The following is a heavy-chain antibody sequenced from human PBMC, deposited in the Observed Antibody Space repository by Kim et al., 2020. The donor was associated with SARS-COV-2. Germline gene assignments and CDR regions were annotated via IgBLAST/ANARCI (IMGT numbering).Heavy chain of an antibody. D-gene: IGHD5-12*01. J-gene: IGHJ4*02. CDR1: GFTSSNSP. CDR3: AKSGPLDY. V-gene: IGHV3-23*01. Sequence: GGSLRLSCAASGFTSSNSPMSWVRQAPGKGLEWVSTIDGRGATTYYPGSVKGRFTISRDNSKNTLYLQMNNLRAEDTAVYFCAKSGPLDYWGQGTLVTVSS. CDR2: IDGRGATT.